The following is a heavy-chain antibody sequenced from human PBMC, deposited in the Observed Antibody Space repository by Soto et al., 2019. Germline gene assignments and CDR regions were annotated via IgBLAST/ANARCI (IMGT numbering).Heavy chain of an antibody. D-gene: IGHD6-19*01. V-gene: IGHV6-1*01. Sequence: SQTLSLTCAISGDSVSSNSAAWNWIRQSPSRGLEWLGRTYYRSKWYNDYAVSVKSRITINPDTSKNQFSLQLNSVTPEDTAVYYCARENMSVRQWLVRRRGLFAYWGQGTLVTVSS. J-gene: IGHJ4*02. CDR1: GDSVSSNSAA. CDR2: TYYRSKWYN. CDR3: ARENMSVRQWLVRRRGLFAY.